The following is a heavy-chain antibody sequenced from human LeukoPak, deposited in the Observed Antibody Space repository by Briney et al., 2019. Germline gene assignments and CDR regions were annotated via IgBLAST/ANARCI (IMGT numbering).Heavy chain of an antibody. CDR1: GFTFSSYA. Sequence: PGGSLRLSCAASGFTFSSYAMSWVRQAPGKGLEWVSAISGSGGSTYYADSVKGRFTISRDNSKNTLYLQMNSLRAEDTAVYYCAKHPPFSGEWYYDFWSGNNYYYYMDVWGKGTTVTVSS. J-gene: IGHJ6*03. CDR2: ISGSGGST. CDR3: AKHPPFSGEWYYDFWSGNNYYYYMDV. V-gene: IGHV3-23*01. D-gene: IGHD3-3*01.